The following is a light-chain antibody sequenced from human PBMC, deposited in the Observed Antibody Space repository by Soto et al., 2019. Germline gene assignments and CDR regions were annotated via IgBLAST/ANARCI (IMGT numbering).Light chain of an antibody. Sequence: QLVLTQSPSASASPGASVKLTCTLSSGHSSYAIAWHQQQPEKGPRYLMKLNSDGSHSKGDGIPDRFSGSSSGAERYLTTSRLQSEDEADYYCQTWGTGIHYVFGTGTKLTVL. J-gene: IGLJ1*01. CDR3: QTWGTGIHYV. CDR2: LNSDGSH. CDR1: SGHSSYA. V-gene: IGLV4-69*01.